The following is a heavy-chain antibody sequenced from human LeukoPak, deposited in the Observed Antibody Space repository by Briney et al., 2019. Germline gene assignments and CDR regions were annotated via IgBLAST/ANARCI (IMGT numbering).Heavy chain of an antibody. CDR2: IYSGGST. D-gene: IGHD5-18*01. Sequence: GGSLRLACAASGFSVSSDYMTWVRQAPGKGLEWVSVIYSGGSTYYADSVKGRFTISRDNSKNTLYLQMNNVRVEDTAVYFCARYHTALNYWGQGTLVTASS. V-gene: IGHV3-53*01. CDR3: ARYHTALNY. CDR1: GFSVSSDY. J-gene: IGHJ4*02.